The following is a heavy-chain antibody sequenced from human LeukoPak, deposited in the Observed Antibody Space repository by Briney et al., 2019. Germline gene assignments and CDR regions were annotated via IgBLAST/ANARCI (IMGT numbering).Heavy chain of an antibody. J-gene: IGHJ3*02. D-gene: IGHD5-18*01. CDR3: ARGSPGYSYDLDEFDI. CDR1: GGSISSGSYY. CDR2: IYTSGST. Sequence: SETLSLTCTVSGGSISSGSYYWSWIRQPAGKGLEWIGRIYTSGSTNYNPSLKSRVTISVDTSKNQFSLKLSSVTAADTAVYYCARGSPGYSYDLDEFDIWGQGTMVTVSS. V-gene: IGHV4-61*02.